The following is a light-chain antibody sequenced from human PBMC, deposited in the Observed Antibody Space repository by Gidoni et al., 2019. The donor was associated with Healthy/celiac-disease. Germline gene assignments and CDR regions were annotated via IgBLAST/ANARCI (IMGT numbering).Light chain of an antibody. V-gene: IGKV1-39*01. J-gene: IGKJ1*01. CDR1: QSISRY. CDR3: HQSYSTPTWT. Sequence: DIQMTQTPSSLSASVGDRVTITCRASQSISRYLNWYQQKPGKAPKLLIYAASSLQSGVPSRFSGSGSGTDFTLSICSLQPVDFATYYCHQSYSTPTWTLGHGTKVEIK. CDR2: AAS.